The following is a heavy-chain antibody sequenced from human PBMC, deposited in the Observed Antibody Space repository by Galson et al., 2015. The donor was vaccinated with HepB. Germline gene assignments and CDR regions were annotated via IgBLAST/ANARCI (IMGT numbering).Heavy chain of an antibody. V-gene: IGHV1-8*01. D-gene: IGHD3-3*01. J-gene: IGHJ6*03. CDR2: MNPNSGNT. CDR1: GYTFTSYD. Sequence: SVKVSCKASGYTFTSYDINWVRQATGQGLEWMGWMNPNSGNTGYAQKFQGRVTMTRNTSISTAYMELSSLRSEDTAVYYCARRYYDFWSGYYTGGPGSYYYYMDVWGKGTTVTVSS. CDR3: ARRYYDFWSGYYTGGPGSYYYYMDV.